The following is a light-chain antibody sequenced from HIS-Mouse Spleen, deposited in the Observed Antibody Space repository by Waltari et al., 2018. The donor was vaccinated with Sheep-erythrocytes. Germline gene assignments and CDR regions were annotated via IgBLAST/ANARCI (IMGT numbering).Light chain of an antibody. CDR2: SNN. V-gene: IGLV1-44*01. Sequence: QSVLTQPPSASGTPGQRVTISCSGSSSNIGSNTVNWYQQHPGTAPKLLSYSNNQRPSGVPDRFSGSKSGTSASLAISGLQSEDEADYYCAAWDDSLNGYVFGTGTKVTVL. CDR1: SSNIGSNT. CDR3: AAWDDSLNGYV. J-gene: IGLJ1*01.